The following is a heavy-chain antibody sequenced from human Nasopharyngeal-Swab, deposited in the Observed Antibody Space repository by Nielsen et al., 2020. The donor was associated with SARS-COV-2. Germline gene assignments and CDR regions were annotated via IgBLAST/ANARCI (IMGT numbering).Heavy chain of an antibody. CDR3: ASNPAMVRAVKDY. D-gene: IGHD3-10*01. V-gene: IGHV3-21*01. J-gene: IGHJ4*02. CDR2: ISSSSSYI. Sequence: VRQMPGKGLEWVSSISSSSSYIYYADSVKGRFTISRDNAKNSLYLQMNCLRAEDTAVYYCASNPAMVRAVKDYWGQGTLVTVSS.